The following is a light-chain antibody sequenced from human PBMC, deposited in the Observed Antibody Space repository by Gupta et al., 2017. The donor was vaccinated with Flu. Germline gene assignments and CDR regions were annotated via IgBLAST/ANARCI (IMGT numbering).Light chain of an antibody. CDR1: QSRRHSNGLNY. CDR3: RQILQNPLST. V-gene: IGKV2-28*01. J-gene: IGKJ2*01. Sequence: TPGETASIYCRSNQSRRHSNGLNYLDWYMQKPGQAPQLLIYLGSNRYAGVPDRFNGSGSGKDFTLKISSGEAEDVGGYYFRQILQNPLSTFGQGTKLEIK. CDR2: LGS.